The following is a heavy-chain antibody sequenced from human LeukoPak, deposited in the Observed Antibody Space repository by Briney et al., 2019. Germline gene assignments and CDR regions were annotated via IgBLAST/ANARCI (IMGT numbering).Heavy chain of an antibody. CDR1: GFTFSSYG. J-gene: IGHJ4*02. CDR2: IRYDGSNK. CDR3: AKGELADFDY. D-gene: IGHD1-26*01. Sequence: GGSLRLSCAASGFTFSSYGMHWVRQAPGKGLEWVAFIRYDGSNKYYADSVKGRFPISRENSKNTLYLQMNSLRAEDTAVYYCAKGELADFDYWGQGTLVTVSS. V-gene: IGHV3-30*02.